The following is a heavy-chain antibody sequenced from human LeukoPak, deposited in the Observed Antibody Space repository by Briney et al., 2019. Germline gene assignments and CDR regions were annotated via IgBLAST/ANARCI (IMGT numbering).Heavy chain of an antibody. CDR2: IYYSGST. J-gene: IGHJ3*02. V-gene: IGHV4-59*01. Sequence: SETLSLTCTVSGGSISSYYWSWSRQPPGKGLEWIGYIYYSGSTNYNPSLKSRVTISVDTSKNQFSLKLSSVTAADTAVYYCARASVVVVQRGAFDIWGQGTMVTVSS. CDR3: ARASVVVVQRGAFDI. CDR1: GGSISSYY. D-gene: IGHD2-2*01.